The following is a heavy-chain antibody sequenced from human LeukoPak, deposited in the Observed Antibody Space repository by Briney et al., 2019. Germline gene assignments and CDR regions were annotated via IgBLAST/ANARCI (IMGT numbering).Heavy chain of an antibody. CDR3: AELGITMIGGV. V-gene: IGHV3-21*01. D-gene: IGHD3-10*02. Sequence: GGSLRLSCAASGFTFSSYSMNWVRQAPGKGLEWVSSISTSSSYIYYSDSVKGRFTISRDNAKNSLYLQMNSLRAEDTAVYYCAELGITMIGGVWGKGTTVTISS. J-gene: IGHJ6*04. CDR2: ISTSSSYI. CDR1: GFTFSSYS.